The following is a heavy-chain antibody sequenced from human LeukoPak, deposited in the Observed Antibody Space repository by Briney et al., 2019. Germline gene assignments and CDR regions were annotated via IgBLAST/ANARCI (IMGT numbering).Heavy chain of an antibody. CDR3: AKDGGLWVSAHWGDS. Sequence: GGSLRLSCAASGFTFSSYWMHWVRQAPGKGLEWVSSISSSSSYIYYADSVKGRFTVSRDNSKNTLFLQMNSLRAEDTAVYYCAKDGGLWVSAHWGDSWGRGTLVTVSS. J-gene: IGHJ4*02. D-gene: IGHD7-27*01. CDR1: GFTFSSYW. V-gene: IGHV3-21*04. CDR2: ISSSSSYI.